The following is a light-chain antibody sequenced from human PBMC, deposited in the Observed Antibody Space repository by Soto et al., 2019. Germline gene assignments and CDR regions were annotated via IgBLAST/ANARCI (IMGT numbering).Light chain of an antibody. CDR2: GTT. CDR3: HSYDSSLSASV. Sequence: QSVLTQMPSVSGAPGQRVTTSCTGKSSNIGAGYDVHWYQHLPGTAPKLLIYGTTNRPSGVPERFPGSKSGISASLAITGLQAEDEADYYCHSYDSSLSASVFGAGTKVTVL. V-gene: IGLV1-40*01. CDR1: SSNIGAGYD. J-gene: IGLJ1*01.